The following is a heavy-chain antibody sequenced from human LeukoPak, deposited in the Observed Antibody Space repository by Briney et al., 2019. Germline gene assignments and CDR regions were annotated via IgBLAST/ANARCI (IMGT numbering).Heavy chain of an antibody. CDR1: GGSISSGGYY. D-gene: IGHD1-26*01. CDR2: IYYSGST. V-gene: IGHV4-31*11. CDR3: ARDSFLVGVVDY. J-gene: IGHJ4*02. Sequence: SQTLSLTCAVSGGSISSGGYYWSWIRQHPGKGLEWIGYIYYSGSTYYNPSLKSRVTISVDTSKNQFSLKLSSVTAADTAVYYCARDSFLVGVVDYWGQGTLVTVSS.